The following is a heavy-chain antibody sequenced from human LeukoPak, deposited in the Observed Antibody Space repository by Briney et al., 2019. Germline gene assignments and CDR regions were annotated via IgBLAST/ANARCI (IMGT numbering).Heavy chain of an antibody. D-gene: IGHD2-15*01. CDR1: GGSISTYY. V-gene: IGHV4-59*08. Sequence: PSETLSLICTVSGGSISTYYWSWIRQPPGKGLEWIGYIYYSGNAYYNPSLKSRVTISVDTSKNQFSLKLSSVTAADTAVYYCARRYCSGGNCSPGWFDPWGQGTLVTVSS. CDR2: IYYSGNA. CDR3: ARRYCSGGNCSPGWFDP. J-gene: IGHJ5*02.